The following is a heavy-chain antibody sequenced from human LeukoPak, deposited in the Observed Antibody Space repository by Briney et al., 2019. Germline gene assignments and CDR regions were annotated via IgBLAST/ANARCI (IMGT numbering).Heavy chain of an antibody. D-gene: IGHD3-10*01. CDR1: GFTFSGFA. Sequence: GGSLRLSCAASGFTFSGFAMHWVRQGPGKGLEWVSAISGSGGSTYYADSVKGRFTISRDNSKNTLYLQMNSLRAEDTAVYYCAKDGGPRSGSYYRDAFDIWGQGTMVTVSS. V-gene: IGHV3-23*01. J-gene: IGHJ3*02. CDR2: ISGSGGST. CDR3: AKDGGPRSGSYYRDAFDI.